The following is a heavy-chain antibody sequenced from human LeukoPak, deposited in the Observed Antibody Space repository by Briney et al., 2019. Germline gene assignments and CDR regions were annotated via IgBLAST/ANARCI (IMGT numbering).Heavy chain of an antibody. CDR2: IKHDGSEK. V-gene: IGHV3-7*05. CDR3: ARDSMVTMIVVAPDY. D-gene: IGHD3-22*01. CDR1: GFTFSSYW. J-gene: IGHJ4*02. Sequence: PGGSLRLSCAASGFTFSSYWMSWVRQAPGKGLEWVANIKHDGSEKYYVDSVKGRFTISRDNAKNSLYLQTNSLRAEDTAVYYCARDSMVTMIVVAPDYWGQGTLVTVSS.